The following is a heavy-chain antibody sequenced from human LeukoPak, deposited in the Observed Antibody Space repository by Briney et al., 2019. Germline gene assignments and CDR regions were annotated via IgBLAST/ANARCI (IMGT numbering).Heavy chain of an antibody. CDR1: GFTFSGSD. CDR3: AKEEILCSSSSCHFDY. J-gene: IGHJ4*02. CDR2: ISGSGDAT. D-gene: IGHD2-2*01. V-gene: IGHV3-23*01. Sequence: GGSLRLSCAASGFTFSGSDMHWVRQAPGKGLEWVSTISGSGDATFYAHSVKGRFTVSRDNSKNTLYLQMTSLRPEDTAFYYCAKEEILCSSSSCHFDYWGQGTLVTVSS.